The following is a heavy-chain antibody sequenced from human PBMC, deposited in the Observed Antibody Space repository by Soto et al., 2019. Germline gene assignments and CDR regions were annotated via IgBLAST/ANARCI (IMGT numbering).Heavy chain of an antibody. J-gene: IGHJ6*02. CDR2: IKHDGTES. D-gene: IGHD2-2*01. Sequence: ESGGGWVQPGGSLRLSCAASGFTASDYWMTWVRQAPGKGLEWVANIKHDGTESFYVASVRGRFTISRDYAKNSLYLQMNSLIAEDTAVYYCARGTELRFCTGTTCPGMDVWGHGTAVTVSS. CDR1: GFTASDYW. V-gene: IGHV3-7*03. CDR3: ARGTELRFCTGTTCPGMDV.